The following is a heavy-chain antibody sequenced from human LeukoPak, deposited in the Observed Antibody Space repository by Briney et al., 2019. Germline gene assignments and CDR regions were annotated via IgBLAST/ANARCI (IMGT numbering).Heavy chain of an antibody. CDR1: GLTFSTYA. J-gene: IGHJ6*02. V-gene: IGHV3-23*01. Sequence: PGGSLRLSCAASGLTFSTYAMSWVRQAPGKGLEWVSVISGSGTSTYYADSVKGRFTISRDNSKYTLYLQMNSLRADDTAVFYCARAAYCSSTSCYRSYGLDVWGQGTTVTVSS. CDR2: ISGSGTST. D-gene: IGHD2-2*01. CDR3: ARAAYCSSTSCYRSYGLDV.